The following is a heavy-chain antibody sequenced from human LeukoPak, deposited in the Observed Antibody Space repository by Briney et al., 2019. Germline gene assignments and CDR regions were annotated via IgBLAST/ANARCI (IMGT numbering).Heavy chain of an antibody. CDR1: GFTFSSYS. J-gene: IGHJ4*02. Sequence: GGSLRLSCAASGFTFSSYSMNWVRQAPGKGLEWVSSISSSRYIYYADSVKGRFTISRDNAKNSLYLQMNSLRAEDTAVYYCARGGVGATDLDYWGQGTLVTVSS. CDR2: ISSSRYI. CDR3: ARGGVGATDLDY. V-gene: IGHV3-21*01. D-gene: IGHD1-26*01.